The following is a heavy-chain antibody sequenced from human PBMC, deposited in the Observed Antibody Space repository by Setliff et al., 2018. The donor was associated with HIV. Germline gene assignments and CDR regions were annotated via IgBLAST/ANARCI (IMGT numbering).Heavy chain of an antibody. D-gene: IGHD3-22*01. CDR2: IEPSSSGT. Sequence: ASVKVSCKASGYTFTAYYIHWVRQAPGHGLQLMGRIEPSSSGTNYIQKFQGRVTITRDTSIYTVYMELTGLTSDDTAVYYCARQDHSSVNSGSLYALDVWGQGTMVTVSS. J-gene: IGHJ3*01. CDR1: GYTFTAYY. V-gene: IGHV1-2*06. CDR3: ARQDHSSVNSGSLYALDV.